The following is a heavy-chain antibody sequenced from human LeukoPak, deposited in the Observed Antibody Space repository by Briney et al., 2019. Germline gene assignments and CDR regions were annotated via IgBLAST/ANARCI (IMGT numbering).Heavy chain of an antibody. J-gene: IGHJ4*02. CDR3: AREDYYDSSGYYLDC. CDR2: IYYSGST. D-gene: IGHD3-22*01. CDR1: GGSISSYY. V-gene: IGHV4-59*08. Sequence: SGTLSLTCTVSGGSISSYYWSWIRQPPGKGLEWIGYIYYSGSTNYKPSLKSRVTISVDTSKNQFSLKLSSVTAADTAVYYCAREDYYDSSGYYLDCWGQGTLVTVSS.